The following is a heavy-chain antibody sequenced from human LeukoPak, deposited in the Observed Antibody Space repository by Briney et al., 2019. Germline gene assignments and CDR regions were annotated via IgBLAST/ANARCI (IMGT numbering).Heavy chain of an antibody. V-gene: IGHV3-53*01. Sequence: PGGSLRLSCAASGFTASSNYMSWVCQAPGKGLEWVSVIYSGDSTYYADSVKGRFTISRDNSKNTLYLQMNSLRAEDTAVYYCARDSKRLSGFDYWGQGTLVTVSS. CDR1: GFTASSNY. D-gene: IGHD5-12*01. CDR3: ARDSKRLSGFDY. CDR2: IYSGDST. J-gene: IGHJ4*02.